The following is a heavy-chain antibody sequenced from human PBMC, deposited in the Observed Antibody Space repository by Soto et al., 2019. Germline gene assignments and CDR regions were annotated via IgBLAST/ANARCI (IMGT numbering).Heavy chain of an antibody. V-gene: IGHV3-30-3*01. Sequence: SGGGVVQPGRSLRLSCAASGFTFSSYAMHWVRQAPGKGLEWVAVISYDGSNKYYADSVKGRFTISRDNSKNTLYLQMNSLRAEDTAVYYCARTDIVLMVDDYWGQGTLVTVSS. CDR1: GFTFSSYA. D-gene: IGHD2-8*01. J-gene: IGHJ4*02. CDR3: ARTDIVLMVDDY. CDR2: ISYDGSNK.